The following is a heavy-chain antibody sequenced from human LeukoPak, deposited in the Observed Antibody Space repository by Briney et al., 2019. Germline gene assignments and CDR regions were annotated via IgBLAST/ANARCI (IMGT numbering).Heavy chain of an antibody. Sequence: PSETLSLTCTVSGGSISSSSYYWGWIRQPPGKGLEWIGSIYYSGSTYYNPSLKSRVTISVDTSKNQFSLKLSSVTAADTAVYYCASPWGSSQAYWGQGTLVTVSS. J-gene: IGHJ4*02. V-gene: IGHV4-39*01. D-gene: IGHD3-16*01. CDR1: GGSISSSSYY. CDR2: IYYSGST. CDR3: ASPWGSSQAY.